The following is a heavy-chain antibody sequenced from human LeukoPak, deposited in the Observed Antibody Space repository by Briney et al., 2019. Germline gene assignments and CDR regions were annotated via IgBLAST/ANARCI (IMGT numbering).Heavy chain of an antibody. D-gene: IGHD6-19*01. Sequence: GGSLRLSCAASGFTFSSYWMHWVRHAPGKGLVWVSRINSDGSSTSYADSVKGRFTIPRDNAKNTLYLQMNSLRAEDTAVYYCARDPLDGYSSGWYYFDYWGQGTLVTVSS. CDR2: INSDGSST. J-gene: IGHJ4*02. CDR3: ARDPLDGYSSGWYYFDY. CDR1: GFTFSSYW. V-gene: IGHV3-74*01.